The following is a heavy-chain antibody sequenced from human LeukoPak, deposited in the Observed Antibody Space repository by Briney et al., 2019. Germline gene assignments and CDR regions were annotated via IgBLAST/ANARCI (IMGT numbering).Heavy chain of an antibody. D-gene: IGHD3-3*01. V-gene: IGHV4-38-2*01. J-gene: IGHJ4*02. CDR3: ARSYYDFWSGYYY. CDR2: IYHSGST. Sequence: PSGTLSLTCAVSGYSISSGYYWGWIRQPPGKGLEWIGSIYHSGSTYYNPSLKSRVTISVDTSKNQFSLKLSSVTAADTAVYYCARSYYDFWSGYYYWGQGTLVTVSS. CDR1: GYSISSGYY.